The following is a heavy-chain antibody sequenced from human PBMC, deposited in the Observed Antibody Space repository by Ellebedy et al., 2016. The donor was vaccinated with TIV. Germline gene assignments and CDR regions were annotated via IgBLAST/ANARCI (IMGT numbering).Heavy chain of an antibody. Sequence: GESLKISCKGSGYSFTSYWIGWVRQMPGKGLEWMGIIYPGDSDTRYSPSFQGQVTISADKSISTAYLQWSSLKASDTAMYYCARRVANRYYYYYMDVWGKGTTVTVSS. J-gene: IGHJ6*03. CDR1: GYSFTSYW. CDR2: IYPGDSDT. CDR3: ARRVANRYYYYYMDV. V-gene: IGHV5-51*01.